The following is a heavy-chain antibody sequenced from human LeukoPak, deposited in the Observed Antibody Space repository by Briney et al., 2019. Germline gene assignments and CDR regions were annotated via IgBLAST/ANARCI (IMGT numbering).Heavy chain of an antibody. CDR1: GFTFSNYW. CDR2: IKQDGSEK. D-gene: IGHD3-10*01. V-gene: IGHV3-7*01. CDR3: ARGGFSVDY. J-gene: IGHJ4*02. Sequence: PGGSLRLSCAASGFTFSNYWMNWVRQAPGKGLEWVANIKQDGSEKYYVDSVKGRFTISRDNAKSSLYLQMNSLTAEDTAVYYCARGGFSVDYWGQGTLVTVSS.